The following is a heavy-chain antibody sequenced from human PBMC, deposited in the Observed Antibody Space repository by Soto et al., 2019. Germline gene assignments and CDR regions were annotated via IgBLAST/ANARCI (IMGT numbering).Heavy chain of an antibody. CDR3: ARGLISRSYYFDY. CDR2: ISSSANT. J-gene: IGHJ4*02. V-gene: IGHV4-31*03. CDR1: GDSIRSGSSY. D-gene: IGHD3-3*02. Sequence: NPSETLSLTCTVSGDSIRSGSSYWTWIRQHPGEGLEWLGYISSSANTYYNPSLRSRVSISADTSENQFSLRLTSVTAADTAVYHCARGLISRSYYFDYWGQGALVTVSS.